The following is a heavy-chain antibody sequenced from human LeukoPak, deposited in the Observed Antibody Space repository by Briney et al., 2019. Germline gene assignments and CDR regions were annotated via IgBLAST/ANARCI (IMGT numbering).Heavy chain of an antibody. Sequence: GGSLRLSCAASGFTFSSYWMSWVRQAPGKGLEWVANIKQDGSEKYYVDSVKGRFTISRDNAKNSLYLQMNSLRAEDTAVYYCARGGGLRLGELSLNPKYYFDYWGQGTLVTVSS. CDR2: IKQDGSEK. J-gene: IGHJ4*02. V-gene: IGHV3-7*01. D-gene: IGHD3-16*02. CDR3: ARGGGLRLGELSLNPKYYFDY. CDR1: GFTFSSYW.